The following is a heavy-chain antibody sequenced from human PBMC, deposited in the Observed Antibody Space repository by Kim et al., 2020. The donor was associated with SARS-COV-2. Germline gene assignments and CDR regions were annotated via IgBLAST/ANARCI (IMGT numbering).Heavy chain of an antibody. CDR3: ATQLPPEVVATIGDY. Sequence: GGSLRLSCAASGFTFSSYGMHWVSKAPGKGLEWVAVISYDGSNKYYADSVKGRFTISRDNSKNTLYLQMNSLRAEDTAVYYCATQLPPEVVATIGDYWGQGNLVTVSS. J-gene: IGHJ4*02. CDR1: GFTFSSYG. CDR2: ISYDGSNK. V-gene: IGHV3-30*03. D-gene: IGHD5-12*01.